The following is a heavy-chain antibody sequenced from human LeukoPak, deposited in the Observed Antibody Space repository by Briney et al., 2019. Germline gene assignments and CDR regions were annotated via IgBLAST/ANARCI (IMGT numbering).Heavy chain of an antibody. J-gene: IGHJ3*01. CDR2: FDPEDAKR. Sequence: ASVKVSCKVSGSTLSELSIHWVRQAPGKGLEWMGGFDPEDAKRVYAQRLQGRVTMTEDTSTGTAYMELRSLRSEDTAVYYCATPRSNGWSWFAFDVWGQGTLVIVST. CDR3: ATPRSNGWSWFAFDV. D-gene: IGHD5-18*01. V-gene: IGHV1-24*01. CDR1: GSTLSELS.